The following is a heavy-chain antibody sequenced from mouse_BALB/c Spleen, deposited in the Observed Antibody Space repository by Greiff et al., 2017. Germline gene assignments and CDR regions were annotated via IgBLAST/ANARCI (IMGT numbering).Heavy chain of an antibody. CDR3: AREGYRGDWYFDV. J-gene: IGHJ1*01. Sequence: EVQLQESGPGLVKPSQSLSLTCSVTGYSITSGYYWNWIRQFPGNKLEWMGYISYDGSNNYNPSLKNRISITRDTSKNQFFLKLNSVTTEDTATYYCAREGYRGDWYFDVWGAGTTVTVSS. V-gene: IGHV3-6*02. D-gene: IGHD3-1*01. CDR1: GYSITSGYY. CDR2: ISYDGSN.